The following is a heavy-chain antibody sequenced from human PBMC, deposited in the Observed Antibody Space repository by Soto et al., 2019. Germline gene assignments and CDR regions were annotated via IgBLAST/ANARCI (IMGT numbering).Heavy chain of an antibody. V-gene: IGHV3-30*03. CDR2: ISYDGSNK. Sequence: QVQLVESGGGVVQPGRSLRLSCAASGLTFSSSAMHWVRQAPGKGLEWVALISYDGSNKYYVDSVKGRFTMSRDNSKNTLDLQINSLREEDTAVYYCAAETKSYFYGMDVWGQGTTVTVSS. J-gene: IGHJ6*02. CDR3: AAETKSYFYGMDV. CDR1: GLTFSSSA.